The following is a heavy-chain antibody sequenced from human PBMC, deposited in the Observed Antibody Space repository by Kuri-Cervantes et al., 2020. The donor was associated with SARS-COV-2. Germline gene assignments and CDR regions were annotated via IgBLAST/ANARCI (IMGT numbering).Heavy chain of an antibody. D-gene: IGHD6-13*01. Sequence: GGSRRLSCAASGFIFSGYSMNWVRQAPGKGLEWVSYISDDGTTTHYADSVKGRFTISRDNSKNTLYLQMNSLRAEDTAVYYCAREADIAAAGYRYFDYWGQGTLVTVSS. J-gene: IGHJ4*02. CDR2: ISDDGTTT. CDR3: AREADIAAAGYRYFDY. CDR1: GFIFSGYS. V-gene: IGHV3-48*01.